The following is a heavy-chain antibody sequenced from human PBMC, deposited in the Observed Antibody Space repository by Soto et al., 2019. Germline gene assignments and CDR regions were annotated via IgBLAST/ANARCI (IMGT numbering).Heavy chain of an antibody. CDR2: ISSSSSYI. J-gene: IGHJ6*02. V-gene: IGHV3-21*01. Sequence: GGSLRLSCAASGFTFSSYSMNWVRQAPGKGLEWVSSISSSSSYIYYADSVKGRFTISRDNAKNSLYLQMSSLRAEDTAVYYCAREGAARPDVDYYYYYGMDVWGQGTTVTVSS. CDR3: AREGAARPDVDYYYYYGMDV. D-gene: IGHD6-6*01. CDR1: GFTFSSYS.